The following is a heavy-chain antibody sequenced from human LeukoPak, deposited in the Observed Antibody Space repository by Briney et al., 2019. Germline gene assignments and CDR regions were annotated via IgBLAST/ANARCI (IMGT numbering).Heavy chain of an antibody. V-gene: IGHV1-18*01. CDR2: ISAYIGNT. CDR3: ARPLGEVGATTGFDY. Sequence: ASVKVSCKASGYTFTSYGISWVRQAPGQGLEWMGWISAYIGNTNYAQKLQGRVTMTTDTSTSTAYMELRSLRSDDTAVYYCARPLGEVGATTGFDYWGQGTLVTVSS. CDR1: GYTFTSYG. J-gene: IGHJ4*02. D-gene: IGHD1-26*01.